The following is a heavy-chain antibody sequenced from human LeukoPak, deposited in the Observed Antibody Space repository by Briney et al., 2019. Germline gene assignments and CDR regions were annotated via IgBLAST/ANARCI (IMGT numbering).Heavy chain of an antibody. CDR2: MNPNSGNT. CDR1: GYTFTSYD. Sequence: EASVKVSCKASGYTFTSYDINWVRQATGQGLEWMGWMNPNSGNTGYAQKFQGRVTMTRDTSISTAYMELSRLRSDDTAVYYCARELGSGYYYGYWGQGTLVTVSS. CDR3: ARELGSGYYYGY. V-gene: IGHV1-8*01. D-gene: IGHD3-22*01. J-gene: IGHJ4*02.